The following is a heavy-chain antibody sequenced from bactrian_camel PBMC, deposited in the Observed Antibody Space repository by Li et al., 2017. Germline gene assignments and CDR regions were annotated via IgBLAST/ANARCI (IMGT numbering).Heavy chain of an antibody. Sequence: HVQLVESGGGSVQAGGSLRLSCAPSGYTYSSNCMGWFRQAPGKEREGVGSISSDGTTTYADSVKGRFTISKDNTENTLYLQMNSLKPEDTAMYFCASTALCSIWYLRYEYAYWGQGTQVTVS. CDR1: GYTYSSNC. CDR3: ASTALCSIWYLRYEYAY. V-gene: IGHV3S57*01. D-gene: IGHD6*01. CDR2: ISSDGTT. J-gene: IGHJ4*01.